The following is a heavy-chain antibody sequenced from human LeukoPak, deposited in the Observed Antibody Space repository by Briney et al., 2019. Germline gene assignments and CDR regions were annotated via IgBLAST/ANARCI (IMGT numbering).Heavy chain of an antibody. CDR2: INQDGSAR. D-gene: IGHD3-10*01. V-gene: IGHV3-7*04. CDR1: GFTFSSYW. Sequence: GGSPRLSCAASGFTFSSYWMSWVRQAPGKGLEWVANINQDGSARYYVDSVKGRFTISRDSAKNSLYLQMNSLRAEDTAVYYCARDRGINGAFDIWGQGTMVTVSS. CDR3: ARDRGINGAFDI. J-gene: IGHJ3*02.